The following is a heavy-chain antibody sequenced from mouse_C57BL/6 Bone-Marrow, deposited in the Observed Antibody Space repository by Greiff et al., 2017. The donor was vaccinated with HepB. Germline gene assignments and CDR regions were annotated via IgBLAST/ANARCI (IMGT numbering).Heavy chain of an antibody. CDR3: ARQGSPAWFAY. D-gene: IGHD1-1*01. J-gene: IGHJ3*01. CDR1: GFTFSSYG. V-gene: IGHV5-6*01. CDR2: ISSGGSYT. Sequence: EVQWVESGGDLVKPGGSLKLSCAASGFTFSSYGMSWVRQTPDKRLEWVATISSGGSYTYYPDSVKGRFTISRDNAKNTLYLQMSSLKSEDTAMYYCARQGSPAWFAYWGQGTLVTVSA.